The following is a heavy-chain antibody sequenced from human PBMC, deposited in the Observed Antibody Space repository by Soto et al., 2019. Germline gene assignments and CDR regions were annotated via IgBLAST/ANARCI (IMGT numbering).Heavy chain of an antibody. V-gene: IGHV4-4*07. CDR1: AGSISSYL. Sequence: SETLSLTCIVSAGSISSYLWSWIRQPAGKGLEWIGRIYASGDTDYNPSLESRVTMSVDTSKNQFSLKLTSVTAADTAVYYCARYRHSVDYVGAFDYWGQGTLVTVSS. J-gene: IGHJ4*02. D-gene: IGHD4-17*01. CDR2: IYASGDT. CDR3: ARYRHSVDYVGAFDY.